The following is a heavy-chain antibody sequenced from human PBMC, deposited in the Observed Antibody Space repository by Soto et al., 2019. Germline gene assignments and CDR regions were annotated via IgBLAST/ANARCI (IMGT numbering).Heavy chain of an antibody. D-gene: IGHD4-4*01. CDR1: GFTFSSYA. CDR3: AKDQDSNYAQAYYYGMDV. CDR2: ISGSGGST. J-gene: IGHJ6*02. Sequence: GGSLRLSCAASGFTFSSYAMSWVRQAPGKGLEWVSAISGSGGSTYYANSVKGRFTISRDNSKNTLYLQMNSLRAEDTAVYYRAKDQDSNYAQAYYYGMDVWGQGTTVTVSS. V-gene: IGHV3-23*01.